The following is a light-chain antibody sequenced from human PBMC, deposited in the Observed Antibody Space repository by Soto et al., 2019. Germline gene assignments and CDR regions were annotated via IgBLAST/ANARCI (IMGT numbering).Light chain of an antibody. V-gene: IGKV1-5*03. CDR2: QAS. J-gene: IGKJ1*01. CDR3: QQYDAYPWT. CDR1: QSISSW. Sequence: DIQMTQSPSTLSASVGDGVTITCRASQSISSWLAWYQQKPGKAPKLLIYQASSLETGVPSRFSGSGSGTEFTLTISSLQADDSAIYYCQQYDAYPWTFGQGTKVEIK.